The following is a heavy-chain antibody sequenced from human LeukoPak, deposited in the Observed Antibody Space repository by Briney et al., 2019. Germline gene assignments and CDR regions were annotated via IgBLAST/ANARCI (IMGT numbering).Heavy chain of an antibody. Sequence: GGSLRLSCAASGFTFSSYAMSWVRQAPGKGLEWVLAISGSGGSTYYADSAKGRFTISRDNSKNTLYLQMNSLRAEDTAVYYCAKAPDYYDSSGYYYDYWGQGTLVTVSS. D-gene: IGHD3-22*01. CDR1: GFTFSSYA. J-gene: IGHJ4*02. CDR3: AKAPDYYDSSGYYYDY. V-gene: IGHV3-23*01. CDR2: ISGSGGST.